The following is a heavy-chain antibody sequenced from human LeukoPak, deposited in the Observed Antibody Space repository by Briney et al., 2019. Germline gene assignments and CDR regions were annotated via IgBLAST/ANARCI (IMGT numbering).Heavy chain of an antibody. CDR2: ISTRSTYI. CDR3: AKSTRAVMAMMDV. D-gene: IGHD3-16*01. V-gene: IGHV3-21*01. J-gene: IGHJ6*04. Sequence: GGSLRLSCAASGFTFSSYAMNWVRQAPGKGLEWVSSISTRSTYIYYADSVKGRFTISRDNAKNSLFLQMNSLRAEDTAVYFCAKSTRAVMAMMDVWGKGTTVTVSS. CDR1: GFTFSSYA.